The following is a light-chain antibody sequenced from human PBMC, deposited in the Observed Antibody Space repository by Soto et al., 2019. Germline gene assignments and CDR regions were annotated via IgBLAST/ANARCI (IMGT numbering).Light chain of an antibody. CDR2: GSS. CDR3: HQYVTSPYT. V-gene: IGKV3-20*01. CDR1: QSISSSD. Sequence: DIVLTQSPGTLSLSPGERVILSCRTSQSISSSDLAWYQQKPGQAPSLLIYGSSRRATGIPDRFSGSGSGTDFTLTISSLEPEDFAVYFCHQYVTSPYTFGQGTKLEI. J-gene: IGKJ2*01.